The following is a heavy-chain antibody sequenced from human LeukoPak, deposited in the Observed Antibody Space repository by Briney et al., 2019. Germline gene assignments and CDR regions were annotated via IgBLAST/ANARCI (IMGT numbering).Heavy chain of an antibody. V-gene: IGHV1-2*02. D-gene: IGHD3-10*01. CDR2: MNPNTGTT. Sequence: ASVKVSCKASGYTFNGYYIHWVRQAPGQGLEWVGWMNPNTGTTKYGQTLQGRVIMTRDTSISTAYMELSRLRSDDTAVYYCARDSGERGSGSYLIAYWGQGTLVTVSS. CDR3: ARDSGERGSGSYLIAY. CDR1: GYTFNGYY. J-gene: IGHJ4*02.